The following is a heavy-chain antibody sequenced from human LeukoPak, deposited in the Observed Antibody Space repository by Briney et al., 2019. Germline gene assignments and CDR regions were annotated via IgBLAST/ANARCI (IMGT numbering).Heavy chain of an antibody. D-gene: IGHD6-13*01. J-gene: IGHJ5*02. Sequence: ASVKVSCKASGGTFSSYAISWVRQAPGQGLEWMGGIIPIFGTANYAQKFQGRVTITADKSTSTAYMELSSLRSEDTAVYYCARNVVAAGTLGWFDPWGQGTLVTVSS. CDR3: ARNVVAAGTLGWFDP. CDR2: IIPIFGTA. V-gene: IGHV1-69*06. CDR1: GGTFSSYA.